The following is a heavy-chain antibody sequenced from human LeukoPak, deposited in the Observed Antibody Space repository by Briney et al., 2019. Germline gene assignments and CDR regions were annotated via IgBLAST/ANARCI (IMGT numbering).Heavy chain of an antibody. CDR2: INTDGSIT. CDR3: VRSLGAYSY. CDR1: GFTFSSHA. D-gene: IGHD2-15*01. J-gene: IGHJ4*01. Sequence: GGSLRLSCAASGFTFSSHAMSWVRQAPGKGLVWVSRINTDGSITTYADSVKGRFTISRDNAENTVYLQMNSLRAEDTAVYYCVRSLGAYSYWGHGTLVTVSS. V-gene: IGHV3-74*01.